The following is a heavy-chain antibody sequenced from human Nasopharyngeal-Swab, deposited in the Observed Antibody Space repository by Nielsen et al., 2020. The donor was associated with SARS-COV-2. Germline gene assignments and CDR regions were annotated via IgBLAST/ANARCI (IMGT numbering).Heavy chain of an antibody. CDR2: IVVGSGNT. CDR3: AASLPYDSSGYYS. V-gene: IGHV1-58*01. J-gene: IGHJ4*02. D-gene: IGHD3-22*01. Sequence: WVRQAPGQRLEWIGWIVVGSGNTNYPQKFQERVTITRDMSTSTAYMELSSLRSEDTAVYYCAASLPYDSSGYYSWGQGTLVTVS.